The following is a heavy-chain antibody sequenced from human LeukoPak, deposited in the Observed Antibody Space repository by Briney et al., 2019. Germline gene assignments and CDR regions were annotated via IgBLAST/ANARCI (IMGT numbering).Heavy chain of an antibody. CDR2: INPNSGGT. Sequence: GASVRVSCKASGYTFTGYYMHWVRQAPGQGLEWMGWINPNSGGTNYAQKFQGRVTMTRYTSISTAHMELSRLRSDDTAVYYCARVYNWNYASLYFDYWGQGTLVTVSS. CDR1: GYTFTGYY. V-gene: IGHV1-2*02. J-gene: IGHJ4*02. CDR3: ARVYNWNYASLYFDY. D-gene: IGHD1-1*01.